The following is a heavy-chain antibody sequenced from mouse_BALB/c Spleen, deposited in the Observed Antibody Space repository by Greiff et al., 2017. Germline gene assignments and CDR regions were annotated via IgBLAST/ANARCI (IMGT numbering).Heavy chain of an antibody. CDR3: AREEYGNYMDY. CDR2: ISSGSSTI. V-gene: IGHV5-17*02. D-gene: IGHD2-10*02. J-gene: IGHJ4*01. Sequence: EVQGVESGGGLVQPGGSRKLSCAASGFTFSSFGMHWVRQAPEKGLEWVAYISSGSSTIYYADTVKGRFTISRDNPKHTLFLQMTSLRSEDTAMYYCAREEYGNYMDYWGQGTSVTVSS. CDR1: GFTFSSFG.